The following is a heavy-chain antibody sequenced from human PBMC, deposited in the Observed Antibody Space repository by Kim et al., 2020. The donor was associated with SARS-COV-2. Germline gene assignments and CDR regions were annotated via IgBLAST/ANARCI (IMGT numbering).Heavy chain of an antibody. D-gene: IGHD3-22*01. Sequence: ASVKVSCKASGYTFSRFGISWVRQAPGQGLEWMGWISASNGNTNYAEKFQGRVTMTTDTSASTAYMELRSLRSAYTAAYYCARDYYDSSGYYYYYYGLDVWGQGTTVTVSS. CDR1: GYTFSRFG. CDR2: ISASNGNT. V-gene: IGHV1-18*01. J-gene: IGHJ6*02. CDR3: ARDYYDSSGYYYYYYGLDV.